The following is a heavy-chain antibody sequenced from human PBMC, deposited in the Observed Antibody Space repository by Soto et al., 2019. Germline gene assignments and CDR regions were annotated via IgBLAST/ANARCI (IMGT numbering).Heavy chain of an antibody. CDR3: ARRGDSSGYMDY. Sequence: CKGSGYSFTQHWISWVRQMPGKGLEWMGIIYPGDSDTRYSPSFQRQVTISADKSISTAYLQWSSLKASDTAIYSCARRGDSSGYMDYSGQGILVTVSS. J-gene: IGHJ4*02. CDR1: GYSFTQHW. D-gene: IGHD3-22*01. V-gene: IGHV5-51*01. CDR2: IYPGDSDT.